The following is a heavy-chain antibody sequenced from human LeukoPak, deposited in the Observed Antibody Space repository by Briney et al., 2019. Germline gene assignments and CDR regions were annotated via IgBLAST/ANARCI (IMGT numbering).Heavy chain of an antibody. CDR1: GFTFSSYG. CDR2: ISYDGSNK. CDR3: AKDVISMVRGVDPYYYYGMDV. Sequence: GGSLRLSCAASGFTFSSYGMYWVRQAPGKGLEWVAVISYDGSNKYYADSVKGRFTISRDNSKNTLYLQMNSLRAEDTAVYYCAKDVISMVRGVDPYYYYGMDVWGQGTTVTVSS. D-gene: IGHD3-10*01. J-gene: IGHJ6*02. V-gene: IGHV3-30*18.